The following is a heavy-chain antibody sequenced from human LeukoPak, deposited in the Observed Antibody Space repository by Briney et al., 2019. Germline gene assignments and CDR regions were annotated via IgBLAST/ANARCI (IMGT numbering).Heavy chain of an antibody. D-gene: IGHD3-10*01. V-gene: IGHV3-15*01. CDR1: GFTFSNAW. Sequence: GGSLRLSCAASGFTFSNAWMSWVRQAPGKGLEWVGRIQSKTDGGAPEYAAPVKGRFTFSRDDSTNTLYLQMNSLKTEDTAVYYCTTDRGALTSWGQGTLVTVSS. J-gene: IGHJ5*02. CDR3: TTDRGALTS. CDR2: IQSKTDGGAP.